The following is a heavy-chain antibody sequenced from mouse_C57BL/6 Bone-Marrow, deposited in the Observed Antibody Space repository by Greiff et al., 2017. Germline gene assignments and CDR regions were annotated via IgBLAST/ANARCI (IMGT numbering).Heavy chain of an antibody. J-gene: IGHJ2*01. Sequence: VQVVESGAELVRPGTSVKMSCKASGYTFTNYWIGWAKQRPGHGLEWIGDIYPGGGYTNYNEKFKGKATLTADKSSSTAYMQFSSLTSEDSAIYYCARSGYSYYFDYWGQGTTLTVSS. CDR3: ARSGYSYYFDY. V-gene: IGHV1-63*01. CDR2: IYPGGGYT. D-gene: IGHD3-1*01. CDR1: GYTFTNYW.